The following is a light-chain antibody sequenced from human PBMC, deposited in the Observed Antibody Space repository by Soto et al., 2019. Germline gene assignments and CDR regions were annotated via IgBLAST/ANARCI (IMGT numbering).Light chain of an antibody. CDR2: KAS. J-gene: IGKJ2*01. V-gene: IGKV1-5*03. CDR1: QSISSW. CDR3: QQYKSYSPYT. Sequence: DIQMTQSPSTLSASGGERVTSTCRASQSISSWLAWYQQKPGKAPKLLIYKASSLESGVPSRFSGSGSGTDFTLTIDSLQPDDFASYYCQQYKSYSPYTFGQGTKVDI.